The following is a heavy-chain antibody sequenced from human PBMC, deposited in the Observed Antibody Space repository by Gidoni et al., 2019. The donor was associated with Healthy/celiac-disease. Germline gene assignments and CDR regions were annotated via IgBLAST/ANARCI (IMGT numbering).Heavy chain of an antibody. J-gene: IGHJ4*02. CDR2: IKQDGSEK. CDR1: GFTFSSYW. CDR3: AREYVGFIAVAGLPIDY. V-gene: IGHV3-7*04. Sequence: EVQLVESGGGLVQPGGSLRLSCAASGFTFSSYWMSWVRQAPGKGLEWVANIKQDGSEKYYVDSVKGRFTISRDNAKNSLYLQMNSLRAEDTAVYYCAREYVGFIAVAGLPIDYWGQGTLVTVSS. D-gene: IGHD6-19*01.